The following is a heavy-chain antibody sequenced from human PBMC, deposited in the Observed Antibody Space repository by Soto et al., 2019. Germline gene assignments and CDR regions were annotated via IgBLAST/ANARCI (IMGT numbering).Heavy chain of an antibody. J-gene: IGHJ4*02. CDR2: IYHSGST. D-gene: IGHD6-19*01. Sequence: QLQLQESGSGLVKPSQTLSLTCAVSGGSISSGGYSWSWIRQPPGKGLEWIGYIYHSGSTYYNPSLKGRVPISVDRSKNQFSLKLSSVTAADTAVYYCARAGGLGAVAVDYWGQGTLVTVSS. CDR3: ARAGGLGAVAVDY. V-gene: IGHV4-30-2*01. CDR1: GGSISSGGYS.